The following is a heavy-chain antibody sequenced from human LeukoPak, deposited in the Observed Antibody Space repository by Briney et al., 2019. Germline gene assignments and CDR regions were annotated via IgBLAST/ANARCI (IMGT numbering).Heavy chain of an antibody. J-gene: IGHJ4*02. CDR3: ARLGYNQDY. CDR1: GGSISSYY. D-gene: IGHD5-24*01. Sequence: SETLSLTCTVSGGSISSYYWSWIRQPPGKGLEWIGYIYYSGSTNYNPSLKSRVTISVDTSKNQFSLKLSSVTAADTAVYCCARLGYNQDYWGQGTLVTVSS. CDR2: IYYSGST. V-gene: IGHV4-59*01.